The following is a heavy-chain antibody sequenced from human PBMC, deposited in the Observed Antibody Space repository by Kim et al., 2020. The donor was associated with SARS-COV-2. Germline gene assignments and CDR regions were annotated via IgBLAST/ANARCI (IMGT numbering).Heavy chain of an antibody. J-gene: IGHJ3*02. CDR3: ARDSPTIQAFDI. Sequence: SETLSLTCTVSGGSISSGGYYWSWIRQHPGKGLEWIGYIYYSGSTYYNPSLKSRVTISVDTSKNQFSLKLSSVTAADTAVYYCARDSPTIQAFDIWGQGTMVTVSS. V-gene: IGHV4-31*03. D-gene: IGHD1-1*01. CDR1: GGSISSGGYY. CDR2: IYYSGST.